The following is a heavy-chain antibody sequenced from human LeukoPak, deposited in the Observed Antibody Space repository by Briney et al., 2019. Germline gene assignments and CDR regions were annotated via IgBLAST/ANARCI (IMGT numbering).Heavy chain of an antibody. D-gene: IGHD6-19*01. CDR3: ARDLDSSGWYPYFDY. V-gene: IGHV3-48*01. Sequence: LAGGSLRLSCAASGFTFSSYSMNWVRQAPGKGLEWVSYISSSSSTIYYADSVKGRFTISRDNAKNSLYLQMNSLRAEDTAVYYCARDLDSSGWYPYFDYWGQGTLVTVSS. CDR2: ISSSSSTI. CDR1: GFTFSSYS. J-gene: IGHJ4*02.